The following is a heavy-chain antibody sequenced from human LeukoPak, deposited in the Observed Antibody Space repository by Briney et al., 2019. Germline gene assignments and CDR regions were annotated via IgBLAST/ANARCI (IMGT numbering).Heavy chain of an antibody. D-gene: IGHD3-10*01. Sequence: PGGSLRLSCAASRFTFSSYGMHWVRQAPGKGLEWVSSISASGGSTNYADSVKGRFTISRDNFKNTVYLQMNSLRAEDTAVYYCAKEMKDRERLTMFQGVIIKTAGLYYMDVWGQGTTVTVSS. CDR1: RFTFSSYG. V-gene: IGHV3-23*01. CDR3: AKEMKDRERLTMFQGVIIKTAGLYYMDV. CDR2: ISASGGST. J-gene: IGHJ6*03.